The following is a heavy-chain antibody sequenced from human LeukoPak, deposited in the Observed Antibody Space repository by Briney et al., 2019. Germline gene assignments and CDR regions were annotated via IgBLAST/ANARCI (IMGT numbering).Heavy chain of an antibody. V-gene: IGHV3-30*02. J-gene: IGHJ4*02. Sequence: PGGSLRLSCAASGFTFSGYGMHWVRQAPGKGLEWVAFIRYDGSNNYYTDSVKGRFTISRDNSKNTLYLQMNSLRAEDTAVYYCAKEITYSYETSGYCSDYWGQGTLVTVSS. CDR3: AKEITYSYETSGYCSDY. D-gene: IGHD3-22*01. CDR1: GFTFSGYG. CDR2: IRYDGSNN.